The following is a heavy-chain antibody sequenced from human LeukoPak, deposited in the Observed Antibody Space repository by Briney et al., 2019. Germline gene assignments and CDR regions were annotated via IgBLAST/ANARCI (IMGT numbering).Heavy chain of an antibody. J-gene: IGHJ6*03. CDR3: AGSSYLYYYYYMDV. D-gene: IGHD6-13*01. V-gene: IGHV4-34*01. Sequence: PSETLSLTCAVYGGSFSGYYWSWIRQPPGKGLEWIGEINHSGSTNYNPSLKSRVTISVDTSKNQFSLKLSSVTAADTAVYYCAGSSYLYYYYYMDVWGKGTTVTVSS. CDR2: INHSGST. CDR1: GGSFSGYY.